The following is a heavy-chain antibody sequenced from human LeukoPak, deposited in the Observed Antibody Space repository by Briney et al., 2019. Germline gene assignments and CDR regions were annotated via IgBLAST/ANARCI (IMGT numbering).Heavy chain of an antibody. V-gene: IGHV3-7*01. CDR2: INQDGRVK. Sequence: PGGSLRLSCAASGFTFPNYWMSWVRQAPEKGLEWVANINQDGRVKQYVDSMKGRFTTSRDNAKNSLYLQMNSLRAEDTAVYYCARDRDDGGFEYWGQGTLVTVSS. J-gene: IGHJ4*02. CDR3: ARDRDDGGFEY. CDR1: GFTFPNYW. D-gene: IGHD4-23*01.